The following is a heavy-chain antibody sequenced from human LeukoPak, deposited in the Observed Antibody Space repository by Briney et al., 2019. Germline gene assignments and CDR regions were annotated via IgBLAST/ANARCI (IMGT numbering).Heavy chain of an antibody. CDR3: AKGASSGNYYVPFDY. CDR1: GFTFSSYA. CDR2: ISESGYNT. Sequence: GWALRLSCATSGFTFSSYAMSWVRQAPGKGLEWVSVISESGYNTYYADSVKGRFTMSRDSSNNTLYLQMNSLGVEDTAIYYCAKGASSGNYYVPFDYWGQGTLVSVFS. J-gene: IGHJ4*02. V-gene: IGHV3-23*01. D-gene: IGHD1-26*01.